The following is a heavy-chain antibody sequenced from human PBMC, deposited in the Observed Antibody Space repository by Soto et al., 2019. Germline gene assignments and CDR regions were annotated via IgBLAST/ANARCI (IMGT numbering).Heavy chain of an antibody. CDR3: ARGREYCRGGSCYYRHQWFDP. J-gene: IGHJ5*02. V-gene: IGHV1-8*01. CDR2: MNPNSGNT. CDR1: GYTFTSYD. D-gene: IGHD2-15*01. Sequence: GSSVKVSCKASGYTFTSYDINWVRRATGQGLEWMGWMNPNSGNTGYAQKFQGRVTMTRNTSISTAYMELSSLRSEDTAVYYCARGREYCRGGSCYYRHQWFDPWGQGTLVIVSS.